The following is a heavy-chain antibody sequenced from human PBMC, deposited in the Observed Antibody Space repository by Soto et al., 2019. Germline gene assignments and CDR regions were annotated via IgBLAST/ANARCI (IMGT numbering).Heavy chain of an antibody. CDR2: ISAYNGNT. D-gene: IGHD6-19*01. CDR1: GYTFTSYG. Sequence: ASVKVSCKASGYTFTSYGISWVRQAPGQGQEWMGWISAYNGNTNYAQKLQGRVTMTTDTSTSTAYMELRSLRSDDTAVYYCARDRGDPLVVAVAGTYWFDPWGQGTLVTVSS. J-gene: IGHJ5*02. CDR3: ARDRGDPLVVAVAGTYWFDP. V-gene: IGHV1-18*01.